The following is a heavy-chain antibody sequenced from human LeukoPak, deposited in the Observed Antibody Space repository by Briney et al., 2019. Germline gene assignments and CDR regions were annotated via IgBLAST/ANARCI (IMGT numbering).Heavy chain of an antibody. V-gene: IGHV3-21*01. CDR3: ARRKQVDWYVDY. D-gene: IGHD3-9*01. Sequence: PEGSLRLSCAASGFTFSSYSMNWVRQAPGKGLEWVSSISSSSSYIYYADSVKGRFTISRDNAKNSLYLQMNSLRAEDTAVYYCARRKQVDWYVDYWGQGTLVTVSS. J-gene: IGHJ4*02. CDR2: ISSSSSYI. CDR1: GFTFSSYS.